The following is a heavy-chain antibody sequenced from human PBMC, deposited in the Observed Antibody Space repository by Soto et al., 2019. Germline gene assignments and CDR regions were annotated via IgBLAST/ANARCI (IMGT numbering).Heavy chain of an antibody. CDR3: AKDTYSSSWYF. CDR1: GFTFINYA. Sequence: GGSLILSCTVSGFTFINYAMTWFRQAPGKGLEWVSSISNRGSDTYYVDSVKGRFTISRDNSKNTLYLQMNSLRAEDTAVYYCAKDTYSSSWYFWGQGTLVTVSS. CDR2: ISNRGSDT. V-gene: IGHV3-23*01. J-gene: IGHJ4*02. D-gene: IGHD6-13*01.